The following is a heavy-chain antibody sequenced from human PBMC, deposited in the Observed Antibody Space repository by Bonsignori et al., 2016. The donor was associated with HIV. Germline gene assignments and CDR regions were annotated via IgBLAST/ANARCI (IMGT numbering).Heavy chain of an antibody. Sequence: VRQAPGKGLEWVANIKQDGSEKYQLDSVKGRFTISRDDAKNSLYLQMNSLRADDTAVYYCASGSSWYYFDYWGQGTLVTVSS. D-gene: IGHD6-19*01. V-gene: IGHV3-7*03. CDR2: IKQDGSEK. J-gene: IGHJ4*02. CDR3: ASGSSWYYFDY.